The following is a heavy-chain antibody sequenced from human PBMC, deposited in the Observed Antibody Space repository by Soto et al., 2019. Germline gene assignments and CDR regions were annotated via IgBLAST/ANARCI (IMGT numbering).Heavy chain of an antibody. CDR3: AKESRGCGGSCFFYYYYYGMDV. V-gene: IGHV3-30*18. Sequence: PGWSLRLSCSAAGFTFSSYGMHWVRQAPGKGLEWVAVISYDGSNNYYADSVKGRFTISRDNSKNTLYLQMNSLRAEDTAVFYCAKESRGCGGSCFFYYYYYGMDVWGQGT. D-gene: IGHD2-15*01. CDR1: GFTFSSYG. CDR2: ISYDGSNN. J-gene: IGHJ6*02.